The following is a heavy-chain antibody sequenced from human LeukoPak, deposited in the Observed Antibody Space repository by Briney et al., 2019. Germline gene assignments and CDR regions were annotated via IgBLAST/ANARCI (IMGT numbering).Heavy chain of an antibody. Sequence: GGSLRLSCAASGFTVISNYMSWVRQAPGKGLEWGSVIYSGGNTYYADSVEGRFTISRDNSKNTLYLQMKTLKAEDTAVYYCARDLHPRLAGFFDYWGQGTLVTVSS. J-gene: IGHJ4*02. V-gene: IGHV3-53*01. CDR2: IYSGGNT. CDR3: ARDLHPRLAGFFDY. CDR1: GFTVISNY. D-gene: IGHD3-3*02.